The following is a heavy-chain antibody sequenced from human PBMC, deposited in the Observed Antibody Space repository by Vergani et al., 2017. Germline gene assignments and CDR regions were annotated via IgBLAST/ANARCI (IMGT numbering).Heavy chain of an antibody. CDR1: GFNFSSYA. CDR3: AKVAPLPFLCRGY. Sequence: EVQLLESGGGLVQPGGSLRLSCAASGFNFSSYAMSWVRQAPGKGLEWVSAISGSGGSTYYADSVQGRFTISRDNSKNPLYLQMNSLRAEDTAVYYCAKVAPLPFLCRGYWGQGTLVTVSS. V-gene: IGHV3-23*01. D-gene: IGHD3-3*02. CDR2: ISGSGGST. J-gene: IGHJ4*02.